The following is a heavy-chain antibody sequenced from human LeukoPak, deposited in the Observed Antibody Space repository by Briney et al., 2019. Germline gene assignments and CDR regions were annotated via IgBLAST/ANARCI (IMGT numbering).Heavy chain of an antibody. CDR3: ARGAYYDFWSGYPYYMDV. CDR1: GGSISSSNW. Sequence: PSETLSLTCAVSGGSISSSNWWSWVRQPPGKGLEWIGEIYHSGSTNYNPSLKSRVTMSVDTSKNQFSLKLSSVTAADTAVYYCARGAYYDFWSGYPYYMDVWGKGTTVTVSS. CDR2: IYHSGST. J-gene: IGHJ6*03. D-gene: IGHD3-3*01. V-gene: IGHV4-4*02.